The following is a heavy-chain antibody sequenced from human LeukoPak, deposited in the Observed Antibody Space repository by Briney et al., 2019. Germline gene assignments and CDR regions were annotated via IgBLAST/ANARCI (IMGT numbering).Heavy chain of an antibody. CDR2: INHSGST. CDR3: ARGSDTAAGLY. Sequence: SETLSLTCAVYGGXFSGYYCSWIRQPPGKGLEWIGEINHSGSTNYNPSLKSRVSISVDSSKNQFSLKVSSATAADTAVYYCARGSDTAAGLYWGQGTLVTVSS. J-gene: IGHJ4*02. V-gene: IGHV4-34*01. CDR1: GGXFSGYY. D-gene: IGHD6-13*01.